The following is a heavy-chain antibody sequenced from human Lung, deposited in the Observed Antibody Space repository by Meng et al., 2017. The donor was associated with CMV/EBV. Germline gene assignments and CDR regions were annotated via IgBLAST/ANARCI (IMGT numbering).Heavy chain of an antibody. CDR2: IYAGGST. J-gene: IGHJ3*02. CDR3: AREKEGRMSTISAFDI. V-gene: IGHV3-66*02. D-gene: IGHD5-24*01. CDR1: GFTVINNY. Sequence: GESLKISCPGSGFTVINNYMNWVRQAPGKGLEWVSIIYAGGSTDYADSVNGRFTISRDNSKNTLYLQMNSLRPEDTAVYYCAREKEGRMSTISAFDIWGQWTIVTISS.